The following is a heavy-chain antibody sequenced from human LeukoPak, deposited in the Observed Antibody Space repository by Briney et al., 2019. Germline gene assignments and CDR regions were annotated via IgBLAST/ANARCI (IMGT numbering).Heavy chain of an antibody. CDR1: GFTFSDYY. D-gene: IGHD3-9*01. CDR2: ISISGSTR. CDR3: ARDRRLVIARYYYGMDV. J-gene: IGHJ6*02. V-gene: IGHV3-11*01. Sequence: GGSLRLSCAASGFTFSDYYMSWIRQAPGKGLEWVSYISISGSTRYYANSVKGRFTISRDNAKNSLYLQMNSLRAEDTAVYYCARDRRLVIARYYYGMDVWGQGTTVTVSS.